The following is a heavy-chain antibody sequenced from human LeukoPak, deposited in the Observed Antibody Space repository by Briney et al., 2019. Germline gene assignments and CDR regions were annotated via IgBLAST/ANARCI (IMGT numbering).Heavy chain of an antibody. Sequence: GGSLRLSCAASGFTFNTYNMNWVRQAPGKGLEWVSSISSSKTDIYYADSVRGRFTISRDNVKNSLYLQMNSLRAEDTAVYYCARDPVMVRGVIISRFDYWGQGTLVTVSS. J-gene: IGHJ4*02. V-gene: IGHV3-21*01. CDR2: ISSSKTDI. D-gene: IGHD3-10*01. CDR3: ARDPVMVRGVIISRFDY. CDR1: GFTFNTYN.